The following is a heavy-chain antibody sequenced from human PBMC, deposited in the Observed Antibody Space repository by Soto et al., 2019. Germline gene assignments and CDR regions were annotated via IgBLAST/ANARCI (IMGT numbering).Heavy chain of an antibody. CDR3: ARELGIAARPGYGDFRTWDV. Sequence: SETLSLTCTVSGGSISSGGYYWSWIRQHPGKGLEWIGYIYYSGSTYYNPSLKSRVTISVDTSKNQFSLKLSSVTAADTVVYYCARELGIAARPGYGDFRTWDVWGKGTTVTVSS. J-gene: IGHJ6*04. D-gene: IGHD6-6*01. CDR2: IYYSGST. CDR1: GGSISSGGYY. V-gene: IGHV4-31*03.